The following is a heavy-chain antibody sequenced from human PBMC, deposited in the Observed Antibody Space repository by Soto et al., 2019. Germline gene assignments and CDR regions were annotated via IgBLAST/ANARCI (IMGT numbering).Heavy chain of an antibody. J-gene: IGHJ4*02. CDR1: GGSISSYY. D-gene: IGHD5-12*01. V-gene: IGHV4-59*01. CDR3: ARSEGYDFYFDY. CDR2: IYYSGST. Sequence: SETLSLTCTVSGGSISSYYWSWIRQPPGKGLEWIGYIYYSGSTNYSPSLKSRVTMSVDTSKNQFSLKLSSVTAADTAVYYCARSEGYDFYFDYWGQGTLVTVSS.